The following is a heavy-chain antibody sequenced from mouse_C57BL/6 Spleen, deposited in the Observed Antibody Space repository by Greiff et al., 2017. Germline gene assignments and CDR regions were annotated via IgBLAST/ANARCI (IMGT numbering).Heavy chain of an antibody. D-gene: IGHD1-1*01. J-gene: IGHJ4*01. CDR3: ARGGVVAKDYAMDY. CDR2: ISDGGSYT. CDR1: GFTFSSYA. Sequence: EVQLMESGGGLVKPGGSLKLSCAASGFTFSSYAMSWVRQTPEKRLEWVATISDGGSYTYYPDNVKGRFTITRDNAKNNLYLQMSHLKSEDTAMYYCARGGVVAKDYAMDYWGQGTSVTVSS. V-gene: IGHV5-4*01.